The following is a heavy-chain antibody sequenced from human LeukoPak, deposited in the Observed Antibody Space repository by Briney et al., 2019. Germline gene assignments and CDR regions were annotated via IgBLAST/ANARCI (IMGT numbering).Heavy chain of an antibody. J-gene: IGHJ6*03. CDR2: IYYTGST. CDR1: GGSISSHY. D-gene: IGHD3-22*01. V-gene: IGHV4-59*11. Sequence: PSETLSLTCTVSGGSISSHYWSWIRQPPGKGLEWIGYIYYTGSTNYNPSLESRVTISVDTSKNQFSLKLSSVTAADTAVYYCARGRRYYDSSGYPNYYYYYYMDVWGKGTTVTVSS. CDR3: ARGRRYYDSSGYPNYYYYYYMDV.